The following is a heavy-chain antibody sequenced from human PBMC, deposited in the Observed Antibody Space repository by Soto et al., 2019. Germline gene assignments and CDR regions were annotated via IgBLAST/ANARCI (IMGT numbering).Heavy chain of an antibody. D-gene: IGHD3-9*01. CDR1: GGSISSYY. CDR2: IYYSGST. CDR3: ARDSVRYDILTGYYGPYGMDV. Sequence: PSETLSLTCTVSGGSISSYYWSWIRQPPGKGLEWIGYIYYSGSTNYNPSLKSRVTISVDTSKNQFSLKLSSVTAADTAVYYCARDSVRYDILTGYYGPYGMDVWGQGTTVTVS. V-gene: IGHV4-59*01. J-gene: IGHJ6*02.